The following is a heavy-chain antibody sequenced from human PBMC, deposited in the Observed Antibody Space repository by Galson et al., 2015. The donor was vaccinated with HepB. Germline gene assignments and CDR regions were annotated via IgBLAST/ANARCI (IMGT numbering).Heavy chain of an antibody. CDR1: GFTFSSYW. V-gene: IGHV3-74*01. CDR2: INSDGSST. Sequence: SLRLSCAASGFTFSSYWMHWVRQAPGKGLVWVSRINSDGSSTSYADSVKGRFTISRDNAKNTLYLQMNSLRAEDTAVYYCAREASSGWYPRFDYWGQGTLVTASS. J-gene: IGHJ4*02. D-gene: IGHD6-19*01. CDR3: AREASSGWYPRFDY.